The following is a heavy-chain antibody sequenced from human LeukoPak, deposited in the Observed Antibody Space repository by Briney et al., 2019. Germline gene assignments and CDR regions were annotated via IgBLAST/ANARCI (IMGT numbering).Heavy chain of an antibody. J-gene: IGHJ4*02. CDR2: IYYSGST. CDR1: GGSISSGGYY. V-gene: IGHV4-31*03. D-gene: IGHD2-8*02. Sequence: SETLSLTCTVSGGSISSGGYYWSWLRQHPGKGLEWIGYIYYSGSTYYNPSLKSRVTISVDTSKNQFSLKLSSVTAADTAVYYCATTGVDLFSFDYWGQGTLVTVSS. CDR3: ATTGVDLFSFDY.